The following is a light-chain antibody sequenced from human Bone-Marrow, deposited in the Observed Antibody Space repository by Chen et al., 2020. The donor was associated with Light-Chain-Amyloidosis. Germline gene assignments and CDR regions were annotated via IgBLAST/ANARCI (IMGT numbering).Light chain of an antibody. J-gene: IGLJ3*02. V-gene: IGLV6-57*01. CDR3: QSYQGSSQGV. CDR1: CGSIATNY. Sequence: NLILTQPHPVADSPGKTVIISRTRGCGSIATNYVQWYQQRPGSSPTTVIYEDAQRPSGVPDRFSGSIDRSSNSASLTISGLKTEDEADYYCQSYQGSSQGVFGGGTKLTVL. CDR2: EDA.